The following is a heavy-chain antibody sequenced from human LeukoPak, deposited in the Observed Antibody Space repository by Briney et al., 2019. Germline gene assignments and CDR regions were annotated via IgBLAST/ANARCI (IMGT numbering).Heavy chain of an antibody. Sequence: SVTVSCTASGGTFNSYAISWVRQAPGQGLEWMGGIIPIFGTANFAQKLQGRLTITADESTSTAYMELSSLRSEDTAVYYCARGLQLERRRSYFYYYMDVWGKGTTVTISS. CDR3: ARGLQLERRRSYFYYYMDV. V-gene: IGHV1-69*13. CDR2: IIPIFGTA. J-gene: IGHJ6*03. CDR1: GGTFNSYA. D-gene: IGHD1-1*01.